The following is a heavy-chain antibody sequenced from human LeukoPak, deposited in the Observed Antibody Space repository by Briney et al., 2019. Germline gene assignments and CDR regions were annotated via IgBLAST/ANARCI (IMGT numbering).Heavy chain of an antibody. CDR3: ASPGQWDY. D-gene: IGHD6-19*01. V-gene: IGHV3-23*01. J-gene: IGHJ4*02. CDR2: ISGSGGST. CDR1: GFTFSSYA. Sequence: PGGSLKLSCAAPGFTFSSYAMSWVRQAPGKGLEWISAISGSGGSTCYADSVKGRFTISRDNSRNTLYLQMNSLRAEDTAVYYCASPGQWDYWGQGTLVTVSS.